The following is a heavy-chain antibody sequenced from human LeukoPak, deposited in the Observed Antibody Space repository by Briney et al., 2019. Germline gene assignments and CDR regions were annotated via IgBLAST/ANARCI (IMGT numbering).Heavy chain of an antibody. J-gene: IGHJ3*02. Sequence: GGSLRLSCAASGFTLSSSWMSWVRQAPGKGLEWVANIKEDGSEKYYVDSVKGRFTISRDNAQNSVYLHMNSLTAEDTALYYCARDWVAGVPFDAFDIWGQGTMVSVSS. CDR1: GFTLSSSW. V-gene: IGHV3-7*03. CDR3: ARDWVAGVPFDAFDI. D-gene: IGHD3-10*01. CDR2: IKEDGSEK.